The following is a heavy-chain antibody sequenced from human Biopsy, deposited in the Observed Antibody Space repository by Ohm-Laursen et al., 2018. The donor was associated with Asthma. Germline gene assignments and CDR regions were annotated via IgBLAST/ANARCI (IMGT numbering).Heavy chain of an antibody. J-gene: IGHJ3*01. V-gene: IGHV1-3*04. CDR2: VNTGNGDT. CDR1: GYNFISFD. Sequence: GASVKVSCNASGYNFISFDIHWVRQAPGQRLEWMGWVNTGNGDTKYSQKFQGRVTITRDTSASTAYMELRSLRSEDTATYYCARTYYDFLTGQVKDVFGVWGQGTMVTVSS. D-gene: IGHD3-9*01. CDR3: ARTYYDFLTGQVKDVFGV.